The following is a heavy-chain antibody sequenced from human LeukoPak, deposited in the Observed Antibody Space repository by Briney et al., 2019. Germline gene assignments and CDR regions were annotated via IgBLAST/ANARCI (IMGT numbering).Heavy chain of an antibody. CDR2: ISSSSSYI. V-gene: IGHV3-21*01. D-gene: IGHD3-10*01. Sequence: GGSLRLSCAASGFTFSSYSMNWVRQAPGKGLEWVSSISSSSSYIYYADSVKGRFTISRDNAKNSLYLQMNSLRAEDTAVYYCARDGWFGDVAIDYWGQGTLVTVSS. J-gene: IGHJ4*02. CDR1: GFTFSSYS. CDR3: ARDGWFGDVAIDY.